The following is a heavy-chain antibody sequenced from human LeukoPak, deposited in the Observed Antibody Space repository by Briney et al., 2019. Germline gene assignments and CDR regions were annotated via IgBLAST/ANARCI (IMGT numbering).Heavy chain of an antibody. J-gene: IGHJ3*01. V-gene: IGHV3-23*01. Sequence: GGSLRLSCAASGFTFNDFAMTWVRQAPGKGLEWVSSIGDAGTYYADSVKGRFTISRDNSKNMLYLQLNSLRAGDTAMYYCAKNLGPFDARGQGTMVTVSS. CDR2: IGDAGT. CDR1: GFTFNDFA. CDR3: AKNLGPFDA. D-gene: IGHD3-16*01.